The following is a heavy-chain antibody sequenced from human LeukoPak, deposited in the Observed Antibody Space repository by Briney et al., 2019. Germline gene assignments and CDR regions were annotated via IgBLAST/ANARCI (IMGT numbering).Heavy chain of an antibody. CDR1: GFIFSANA. CDR3: GKDAWSCSGNSCPQYYYYRDV. Sequence: GGSLRLSCGASGFIFSANALTWVRQAPGKGLEWVSSIYAGGKINYADSVKGRFTTSRDNSKNTLYLQMNSLRAEDTAVYYCGKDAWSCSGNSCPQYYYYRDVWGKGTTVTVSS. D-gene: IGHD2-2*01. J-gene: IGHJ6*03. V-gene: IGHV3-23*01. CDR2: IYAGGKI.